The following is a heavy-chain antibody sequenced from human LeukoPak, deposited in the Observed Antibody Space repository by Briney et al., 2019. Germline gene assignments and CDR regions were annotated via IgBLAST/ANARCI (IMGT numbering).Heavy chain of an antibody. CDR2: ISYDGSNK. D-gene: IGHD1-26*01. Sequence: QSGGSLRLSCAASGFTFSSYAMHWVRQAPGKGLEWVAVISYDGSNKYYADSVKGRFTISRDNSKNTLYLQMNSLRAEDTAVYYCAREPPIVGAIFDYWGQGTLVTVSS. CDR1: GFTFSSYA. CDR3: AREPPIVGAIFDY. V-gene: IGHV3-30-3*01. J-gene: IGHJ4*02.